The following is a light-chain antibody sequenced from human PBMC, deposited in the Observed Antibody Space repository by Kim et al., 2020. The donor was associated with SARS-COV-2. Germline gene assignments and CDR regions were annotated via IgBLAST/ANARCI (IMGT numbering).Light chain of an antibody. Sequence: DVVMTQSPLSLPVTLGQPASISCRSSQGLVYSNGDTYLNWYHQRPGQSPRRLIYKVSNRDSGAPDRFSGSGSGTDFTLKFRRVEAEDVGVYYFKQGTHWPLTFGQGTKVEIK. J-gene: IGKJ1*01. CDR1: QGLVYSNGDTY. V-gene: IGKV2-30*01. CDR2: KVS. CDR3: KQGTHWPLT.